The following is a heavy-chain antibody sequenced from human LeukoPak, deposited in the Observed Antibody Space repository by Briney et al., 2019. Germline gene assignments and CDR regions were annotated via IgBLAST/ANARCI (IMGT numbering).Heavy chain of an antibody. Sequence: PGGSLRLSCTASEFTFSSYAMSWVRQAPGKGLEWVSAISGSGGSTYYADSVKGRFTISRDNSKNTLYLQMNSLRAEDTAVYYCAKDTTVTTPAYFDYWGQGTLVTVSS. J-gene: IGHJ4*02. CDR1: EFTFSSYA. D-gene: IGHD4-11*01. V-gene: IGHV3-23*01. CDR2: ISGSGGST. CDR3: AKDTTVTTPAYFDY.